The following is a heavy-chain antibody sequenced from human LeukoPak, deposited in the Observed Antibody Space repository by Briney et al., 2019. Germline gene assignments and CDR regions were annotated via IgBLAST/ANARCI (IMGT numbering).Heavy chain of an antibody. CDR3: ARDPYDFWAFDI. V-gene: IGHV1-46*01. Sequence: ASVKVSCKAPGYTFTSYYMHWVRQAPGQGLEWMGIINPSGGSTSYAQKFQGRVTMTRDTSTSTVYMELSSLRSEDTAVYYCARDPYDFWAFDIWGQGTMVTVSS. CDR1: GYTFTSYY. J-gene: IGHJ3*02. D-gene: IGHD3-3*01. CDR2: INPSGGST.